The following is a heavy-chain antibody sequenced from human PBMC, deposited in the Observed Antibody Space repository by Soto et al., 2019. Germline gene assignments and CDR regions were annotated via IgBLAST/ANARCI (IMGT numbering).Heavy chain of an antibody. CDR2: ISSSSSYI. D-gene: IGHD6-6*01. Sequence: EVQLVESGGGLVKPGGSLRLSCAASGFTFSSYSMNWVRQAPGKGLEWVSSISSSSSYIYYADSVKGRFTISRDNAKNSLYLQMNSLRAEDTAVYYCARELPVHYYYYMDVWGKGTTVTVSS. CDR1: GFTFSSYS. J-gene: IGHJ6*03. V-gene: IGHV3-21*01. CDR3: ARELPVHYYYYMDV.